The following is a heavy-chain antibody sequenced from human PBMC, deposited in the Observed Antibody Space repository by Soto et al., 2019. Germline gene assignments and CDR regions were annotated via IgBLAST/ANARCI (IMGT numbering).Heavy chain of an antibody. Sequence: GGSLRLSCAASGFTFSSYAMHWVRQAPGKGLEWVAVISYDGSNKYYADSVKGGFTISRDNSKNTLYLQMDSLRAEDTAVYYCASPASHCSSTSCYASSRGGYYYYGMDVWGQGTTVTVSS. J-gene: IGHJ6*02. V-gene: IGHV3-30-3*01. CDR1: GFTFSSYA. CDR3: ASPASHCSSTSCYASSRGGYYYYGMDV. D-gene: IGHD2-2*01. CDR2: ISYDGSNK.